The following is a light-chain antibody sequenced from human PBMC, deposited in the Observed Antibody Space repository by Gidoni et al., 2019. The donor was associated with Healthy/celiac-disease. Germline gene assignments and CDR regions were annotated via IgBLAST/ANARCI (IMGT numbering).Light chain of an antibody. CDR1: KLGDKY. CDR2: QDS. CDR3: QAWDSSIVV. Sequence: SYELTQPPAVSVSPGQTASITCAGDKLGDKYACWYQQKPGQSPVMVIYQDSKRPSEIPEPFSGSNSGNTATLTISGTQAMDEADYCCQAWDSSIVVFGGGTKLTVL. V-gene: IGLV3-1*01. J-gene: IGLJ2*01.